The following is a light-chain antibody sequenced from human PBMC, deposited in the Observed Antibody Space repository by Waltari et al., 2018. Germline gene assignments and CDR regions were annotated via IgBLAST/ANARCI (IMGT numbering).Light chain of an antibody. CDR3: QHGYNLPT. CDR2: YVS. Sequence: VVTQSPAFLSVTTGERLTITCQASEGICNYLHWYQQKPDQAPTLLIKYVSQSISGVPSRFSGSGSGTEFIFTISSLEVEDAATYYCQHGYNLPTFGGGTKVEIK. V-gene: IGKV6-21*02. J-gene: IGKJ4*01. CDR1: EGICNY.